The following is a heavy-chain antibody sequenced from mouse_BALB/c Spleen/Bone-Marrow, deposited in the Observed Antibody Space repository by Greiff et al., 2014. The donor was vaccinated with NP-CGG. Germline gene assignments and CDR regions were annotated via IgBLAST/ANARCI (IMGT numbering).Heavy chain of an antibody. CDR3: ARWEYYAMDY. V-gene: IGHV14-3*02. CDR1: GFNIKDTY. CDR2: IDSANGNT. Sequence: VHVKQSGAELVKPGASVKLSCTASGFNIKDTYMHWVKQRPEQGLEWIGRIDSANGNTKYDPKFQGKATITADTPSNTAYLQLSSLTSEDTAVYYCARWEYYAMDYWGQGTSVTVSS. D-gene: IGHD4-1*01. J-gene: IGHJ4*01.